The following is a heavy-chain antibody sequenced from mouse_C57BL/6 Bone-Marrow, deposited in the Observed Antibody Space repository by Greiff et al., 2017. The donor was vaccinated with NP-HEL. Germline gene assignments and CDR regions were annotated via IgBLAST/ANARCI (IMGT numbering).Heavy chain of an antibody. CDR3: APEGYNTTVVEYFDY. Sequence: VQLQQSGAELARPGASVKLSCKASGFTFTSYGISWVKQRTGQGLEWIGEIYPRSGNTYYNEKFKGKATLTADKSSSTTYMELRSLTSEDSAVYFWAPEGYNTTVVEYFDYWGQGTTLTVSS. V-gene: IGHV1-81*01. D-gene: IGHD1-1*01. CDR1: GFTFTSYG. J-gene: IGHJ2*01. CDR2: IYPRSGNT.